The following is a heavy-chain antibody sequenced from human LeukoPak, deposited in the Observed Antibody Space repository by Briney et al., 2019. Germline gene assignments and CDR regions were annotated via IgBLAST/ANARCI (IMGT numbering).Heavy chain of an antibody. J-gene: IGHJ5*02. D-gene: IGHD2-15*01. Sequence: GASVKASCKASGYTFSTYGISWVRQAPGQGLEWMGWSSDYDPDRNYAQKFQGRLTVTTDTSTSTAYMELRSLTSDDTAIYYCVRDYYCSSNTCHDCFDPWGQGTLVTVSS. CDR1: GYTFSTYG. CDR2: SSDYDPDR. CDR3: VRDYYCSSNTCHDCFDP. V-gene: IGHV1-18*01.